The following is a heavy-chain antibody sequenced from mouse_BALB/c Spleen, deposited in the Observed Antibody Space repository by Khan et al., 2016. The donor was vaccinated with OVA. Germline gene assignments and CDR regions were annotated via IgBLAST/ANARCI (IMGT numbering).Heavy chain of an antibody. Sequence: QIQLVQSGPELKKPGETVKIPCKAIGHTCIKYGMNWRKQAPGKGLKWMGWINTYTGEPTYADDVNGRLALSLETGGCTAYWQNNNLKNEDKETYFCASPPFFSYVIDYCGQGTSVTHSS. V-gene: IGHV9-1*02. CDR1: GHTCIKYG. J-gene: IGHJ4*01. CDR2: INTYTGEP. CDR3: ASPPFFSYVIDY.